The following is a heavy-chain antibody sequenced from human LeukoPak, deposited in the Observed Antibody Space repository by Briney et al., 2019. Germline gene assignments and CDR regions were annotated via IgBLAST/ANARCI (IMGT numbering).Heavy chain of an antibody. Sequence: SVKVSCKASGGTFSSYAISWVRQAPGQGLEWMGGIIPIFGTANYAQKFQGRVTITADESTSTAYMELSSLRSEDTAVYYCARGVLTGTTLSGYYYYMDVWGKGTSVTVSS. CDR1: GGTFSSYA. CDR2: IIPIFGTA. D-gene: IGHD1-7*01. J-gene: IGHJ6*03. V-gene: IGHV1-69*01. CDR3: ARGVLTGTTLSGYYYYMDV.